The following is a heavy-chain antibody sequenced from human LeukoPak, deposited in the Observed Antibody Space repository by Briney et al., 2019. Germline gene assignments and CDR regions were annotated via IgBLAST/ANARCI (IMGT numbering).Heavy chain of an antibody. CDR1: GGSISSSSYY. V-gene: IGHV4-39*01. D-gene: IGHD2-15*01. Sequence: PSETLSLTCTVSGGSISSSSYYWGWIRQPPGKGLKWIGSIYYSGSTYYNPSLKSRVTISVDTSKNQFSLKLSSVTAADTAVYYCASRLGSHYYYYGMDVWAKGPRSPSP. CDR3: ASRLGSHYYYYGMDV. CDR2: IYYSGST. J-gene: IGHJ6*02.